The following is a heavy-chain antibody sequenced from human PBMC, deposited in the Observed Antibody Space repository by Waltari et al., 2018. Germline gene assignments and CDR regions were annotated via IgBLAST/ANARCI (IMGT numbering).Heavy chain of an antibody. D-gene: IGHD2-21*01. V-gene: IGHV4-34*01. CDR1: GGSFSGYH. CDR3: ARLGVNNWFDP. J-gene: IGHJ5*02. CDR2: INHSGST. Sequence: QVQLQQWGAGLLKPSETLSLTCAVYGGSFSGYHWSWIRQPPGKGLEWIGEINHSGSTNYNPSLKSRVTISVDTSKNQFSLKLSSVTAADTAVYYCARLGVNNWFDPWGQGTLVTVSS.